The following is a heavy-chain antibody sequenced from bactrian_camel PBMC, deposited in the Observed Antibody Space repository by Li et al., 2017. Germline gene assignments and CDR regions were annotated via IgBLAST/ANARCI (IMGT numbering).Heavy chain of an antibody. CDR3: AAGWSFGVGTLLRRHYNY. V-gene: IGHV3S53*01. J-gene: IGHJ4*01. D-gene: IGHD3*01. Sequence: HVQLVESGGGSVQAGGSLRLSCATSGYRYSRYCLGWFRQAPGKEREGVASIDYDGSTSYADAVKGRFTISKDNAKNMVYLQVNSLKAEDTAMYYCAAGWSFGVGTLLRRHYNYWGQGTQVTVS. CDR2: IDYDGST. CDR1: GYRYSRYC.